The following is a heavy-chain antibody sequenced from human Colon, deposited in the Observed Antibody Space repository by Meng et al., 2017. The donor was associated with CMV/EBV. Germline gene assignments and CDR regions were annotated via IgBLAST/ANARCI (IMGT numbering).Heavy chain of an antibody. CDR1: GGSVSSSSYY. Sequence: GSLRLSCNVSGGSVSSSSYYWIWIRQPPGKGPEWIGYIFYSGITNYNPSLKSRVAISVDTSKNQFSLRLSSVTAADTAVYYCATIAVYNSRDWFDPWGQGTLVTVSS. CDR3: ATIAVYNSRDWFDP. V-gene: IGHV4-61*01. D-gene: IGHD1-14*01. CDR2: IFYSGIT. J-gene: IGHJ5*02.